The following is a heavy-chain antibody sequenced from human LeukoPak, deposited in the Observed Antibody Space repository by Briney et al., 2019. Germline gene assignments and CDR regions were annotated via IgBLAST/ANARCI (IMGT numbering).Heavy chain of an antibody. CDR3: ARDGAFYYDILTGYYPDY. CDR2: INSDGSST. D-gene: IGHD3-9*01. J-gene: IGHJ4*02. Sequence: PGGSLRLSCAASGFTFSSYWMHWVRQAPGKGLVWVSRINSDGSSTDYADSVKGRFTISRDNAKNTLFLLMSSLRAEDTAVYYCARDGAFYYDILTGYYPDYWGQGTLVTVSS. CDR1: GFTFSSYW. V-gene: IGHV3-74*01.